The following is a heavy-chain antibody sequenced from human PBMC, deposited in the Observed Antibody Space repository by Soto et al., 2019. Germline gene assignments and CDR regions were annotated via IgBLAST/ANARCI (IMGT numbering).Heavy chain of an antibody. J-gene: IGHJ4*02. D-gene: IGHD1-26*01. CDR1: GFIFTNHG. CDR2: IWSDGSNQ. CDR3: ARFSLSSLVGPPGLLAV. V-gene: IGHV3-33*01. Sequence: HPGGSLGLSCAAPGFIFTNHGMHWVRQAPGKGLQWVAVIWSDGSNQNYADSVKGRFTISRDNSKNTVYLQINNLRAEDTAVYYYARFSLSSLVGPPGLLAVWGQGSSVIVSS.